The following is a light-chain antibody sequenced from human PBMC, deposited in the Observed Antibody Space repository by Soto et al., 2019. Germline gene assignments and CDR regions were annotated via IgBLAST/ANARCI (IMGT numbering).Light chain of an antibody. Sequence: AIRMTQSPSSLSASTGDRVTITCRASQGISSYLAWYQQKPGKAPKLLIYAASTLQSGVPDRFSGSGSGTDFTLTISSLQAEDVAVYYCQQYYSPPVTFGPGTKVDIK. J-gene: IGKJ3*01. CDR3: QQYYSPPVT. CDR1: QGISSY. CDR2: AAS. V-gene: IGKV1-8*01.